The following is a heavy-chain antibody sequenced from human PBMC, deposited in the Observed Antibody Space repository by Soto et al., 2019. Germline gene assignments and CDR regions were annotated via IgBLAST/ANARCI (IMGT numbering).Heavy chain of an antibody. CDR1: GFIFSSYA. CDR2: ISGSGVNT. CDR3: AKARSGNYQYYIDY. D-gene: IGHD3-22*01. Sequence: EVQLLESGGGLVQPGGSLRLSCAASGFIFSSYAMNWVRQAPGKGLEWVAGISGSGVNTYYADSVRGRFTISRDNSKNTRYLQMNSLRAEDTAVYYCAKARSGNYQYYIDYWGQGTLVTVSS. V-gene: IGHV3-23*01. J-gene: IGHJ4*02.